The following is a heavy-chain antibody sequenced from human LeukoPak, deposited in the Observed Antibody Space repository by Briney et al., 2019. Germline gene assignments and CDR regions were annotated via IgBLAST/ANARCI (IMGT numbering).Heavy chain of an antibody. D-gene: IGHD3-10*01. V-gene: IGHV3-30*18. Sequence: GSLRLSCAASGFTFSSYGMHWVRQAPGKGLEWVAVISYDGSNKYYADSVKGRFTISRDNSKNTLYLQMNSLRAEDTAVYYCAKDRYYGSGRGWFDPWGQGTLVTVSS. CDR2: ISYDGSNK. CDR3: AKDRYYGSGRGWFDP. CDR1: GFTFSSYG. J-gene: IGHJ5*02.